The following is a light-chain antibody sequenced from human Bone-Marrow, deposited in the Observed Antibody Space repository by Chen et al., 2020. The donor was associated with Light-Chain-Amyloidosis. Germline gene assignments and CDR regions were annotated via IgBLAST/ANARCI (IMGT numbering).Light chain of an antibody. CDR1: QSLLDSDDGNTY. CDR3: MQRMEFPYT. Sequence: IVMTQTPLSPPVTPGEPASISCRSSQSLLDSDDGNTYLDWYWQKPGQSPQLVIYTLSYRAPGVPDRFSGSGSGTDFTLRISWVEAENVGVYYCMQRMEFPYTFGQGTKLQIK. J-gene: IGKJ2*01. V-gene: IGKV2-40*01. CDR2: TLS.